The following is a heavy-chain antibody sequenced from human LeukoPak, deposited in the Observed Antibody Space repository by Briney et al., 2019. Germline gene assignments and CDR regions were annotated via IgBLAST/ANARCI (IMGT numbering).Heavy chain of an antibody. CDR1: GGTFSSYA. V-gene: IGHV1-69*05. CDR3: SRTGYCSTSCYDYYYYYMDV. J-gene: IGHJ6*03. CDR2: IIPIFGTA. D-gene: IGHD2-2*01. Sequence: SVKVSCKASGGTFSSYAISWVRQAPGQGLEWMGGIIPIFGTANYAQKFQGRVTITTDESTSTAYMELSSLRSEDTAVYYCSRTGYCSTSCYDYYYYYMDVWGKGTTVTVSS.